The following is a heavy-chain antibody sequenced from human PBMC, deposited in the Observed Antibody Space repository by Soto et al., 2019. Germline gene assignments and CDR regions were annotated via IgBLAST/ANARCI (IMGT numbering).Heavy chain of an antibody. CDR2: ISSSSKNI. J-gene: IGHJ1*01. V-gene: IGHV3-21*01. Sequence: EVQLVESGGGLVKPGGSVRLSCAASGFTFSGYSMNWVRLAPGKGLEWVSSISSSSKNIYYADSVKGRFTISRDNAKDLLYLQMNSLRAEDTAVYYCARDPSDLWEPDQYFQYWGQGTLVTVSS. D-gene: IGHD1-26*01. CDR3: ARDPSDLWEPDQYFQY. CDR1: GFTFSGYS.